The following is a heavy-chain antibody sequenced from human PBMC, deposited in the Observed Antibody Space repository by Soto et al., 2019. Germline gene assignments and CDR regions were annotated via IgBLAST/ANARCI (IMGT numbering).Heavy chain of an antibody. CDR3: AKKGTYPGIAVAGTSGYFDY. D-gene: IGHD6-19*01. CDR1: GFTFSGYA. J-gene: IGHJ4*02. V-gene: IGHV3-23*01. CDR2: ISGSGGST. Sequence: QPGGSLRLSCAASGFTFSGYAMSWVRQSPGKGLEWVSAISGSGGSTYYADSVKGRFTISRDNSKNTLYLQMNSLRAEDTAVYYCAKKGTYPGIAVAGTSGYFDYWGQGTLVTVSS.